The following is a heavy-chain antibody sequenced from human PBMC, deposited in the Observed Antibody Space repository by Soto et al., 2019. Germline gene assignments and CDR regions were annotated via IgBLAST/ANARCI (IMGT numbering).Heavy chain of an antibody. CDR3: ARKMSAALRGERYYYFMDV. Sequence: QVQLVQSGAEVKKPGASAKVSCEAAGYTVSSYGISWVRQAPGQGLEWMGWISAYNGNTNYAQMSQGRVTMTRDTSTRTAYMELRSLRSDDTAVYYCARKMSAALRGERYYYFMDVWGTGTTVTVSS. CDR2: ISAYNGNT. V-gene: IGHV1-18*01. CDR1: GYTVSSYG. D-gene: IGHD2-15*01. J-gene: IGHJ6*03.